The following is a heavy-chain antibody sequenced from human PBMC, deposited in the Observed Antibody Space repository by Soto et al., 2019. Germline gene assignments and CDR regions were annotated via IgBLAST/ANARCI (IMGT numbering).Heavy chain of an antibody. CDR1: GFTFSTHS. V-gene: IGHV3-48*01. CDR2: IHSSSSWE. Sequence: EVQLVESGGGLVQPGGSLKLSCAASGFTFSTHSMNWVRQAPGRGLEWVSYIHSSSSWEVYADSVRGRFTVSRDNAKNPLYLQMSSLRAEDSAVYYGVFDFWLVPTVWGKGTTVTVSS. J-gene: IGHJ6*04. D-gene: IGHD3-3*01. CDR3: VFDFWLVPTV.